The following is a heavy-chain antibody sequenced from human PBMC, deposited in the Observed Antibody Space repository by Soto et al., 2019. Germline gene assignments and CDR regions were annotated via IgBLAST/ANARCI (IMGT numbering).Heavy chain of an antibody. V-gene: IGHV1-69*13. J-gene: IGHJ6*02. CDR1: GGTLSSYA. CDR3: ASWGYCSSTSCYFSYYYYYGMDV. D-gene: IGHD2-2*01. CDR2: IIPIFGTA. Sequence: GASVKVSCKASGGTLSSYAISWVRQAPGQGLEWMGGIIPIFGTANYAQKFQGRVTITADESTSTAYMELSSLRSEDTAVYYCASWGYCSSTSCYFSYYYYYGMDVWGQGTTVTVSS.